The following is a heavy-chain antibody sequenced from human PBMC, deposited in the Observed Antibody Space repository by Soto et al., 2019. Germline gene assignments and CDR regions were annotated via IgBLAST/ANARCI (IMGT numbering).Heavy chain of an antibody. CDR2: IIPIFGTA. Sequence: SLKLYCKASGDTLSGYAISWVLKATGQGLEWMGGIIPIFGTANYAQKFQCRVTITADESTSTAYMELSSLRSEDTAVYYFAARDGQNREFGDVFDFLRKGSTVTV. D-gene: IGHD3-16*01. J-gene: IGHJ3*01. CDR1: GDTLSGYA. CDR3: AARDGQNREFGDVFDF. V-gene: IGHV1-69*13.